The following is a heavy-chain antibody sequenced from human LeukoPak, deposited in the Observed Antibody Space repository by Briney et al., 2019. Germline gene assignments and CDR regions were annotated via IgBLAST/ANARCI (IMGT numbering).Heavy chain of an antibody. V-gene: IGHV1-8*01. CDR2: MNPNSGNT. CDR1: GYTFTSYD. CDR3: ARGHYYGYYFDY. J-gene: IGHJ4*02. Sequence: GALVKVSCKASGYTFTSYDINWVRQATGQGLEWMGWMNPNSGNTGYAQKFQGRVTMTRNTSISTAYMELSSLRSEDTAVYYCARGHYYGYYFDYWGQGTLVTVSS. D-gene: IGHD3-10*01.